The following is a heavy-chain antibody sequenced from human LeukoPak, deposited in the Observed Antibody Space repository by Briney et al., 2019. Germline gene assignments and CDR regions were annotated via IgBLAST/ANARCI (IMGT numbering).Heavy chain of an antibody. CDR1: GFTFTRFA. J-gene: IGHJ4*02. D-gene: IGHD3-22*01. CDR3: AKDRYYYDSSGYGGFDY. CDR2: IFGSGGGT. Sequence: PGGSLRLSCAASGFTFTRFAMSWVRQAPGKGLEWVSAIFGSGGGTYYADSVKGRFTISRDNSKSTLFLQMNSLRAEDTAVYYCAKDRYYYDSSGYGGFDYWGQGTLVTVSS. V-gene: IGHV3-23*01.